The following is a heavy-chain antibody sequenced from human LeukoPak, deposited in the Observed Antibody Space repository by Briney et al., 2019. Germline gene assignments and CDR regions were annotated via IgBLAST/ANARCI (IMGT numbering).Heavy chain of an antibody. CDR1: GYTFTGYY. Sequence: ASVKDSCKASGYTFTGYYMHWVRQAPGQGLDWMGWISPNSGATNYAQKLQARVTMTGDTSTSTAYMELSSLRSDDTAVYYCARLGGGSSWSNFDYWGQGTLVTVSS. J-gene: IGHJ4*02. V-gene: IGHV1-2*02. CDR2: ISPNSGAT. CDR3: ARLGGGSSWSNFDY. D-gene: IGHD6-13*01.